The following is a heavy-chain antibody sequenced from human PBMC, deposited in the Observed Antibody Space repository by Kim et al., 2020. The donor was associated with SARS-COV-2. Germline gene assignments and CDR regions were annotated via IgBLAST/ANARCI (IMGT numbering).Heavy chain of an antibody. Sequence: SETLSLTCAVYGGSFSGYYWSWIRQPPGKGLEWIGEINHSGSTNYNPSLKSRVTISVDTSKNQFSLKLSSVTAADTAVYYCARASFPYSSSWYGNWFDP. J-gene: IGHJ5*02. CDR1: GGSFSGYY. V-gene: IGHV4-34*01. D-gene: IGHD6-13*01. CDR3: ARASFPYSSSWYGNWFDP. CDR2: INHSGST.